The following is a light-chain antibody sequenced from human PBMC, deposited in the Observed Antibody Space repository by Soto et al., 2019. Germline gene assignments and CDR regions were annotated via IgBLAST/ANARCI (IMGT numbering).Light chain of an antibody. CDR1: PILIYSNGKTY. CDR2: QVS. Sequence: DIVMTETSLSLSATPRQPSSISFNSSPILIYSNGKTYLNWYQQRPGQVPRRIIYQVSNRDSGVPDRFSGSGSGSGTDFTLKISRVEAEDVGVYYCMEGTPSFGQGTKVDI. J-gene: IGKJ1*01. CDR3: MEGTPS. V-gene: IGKV2-30*01.